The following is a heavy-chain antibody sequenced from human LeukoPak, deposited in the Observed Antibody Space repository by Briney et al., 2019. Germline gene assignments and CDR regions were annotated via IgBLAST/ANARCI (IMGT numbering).Heavy chain of an antibody. Sequence: GGSLRLSCAASGFTFDDYAMHWVRQAPGKGLEWVSGISWNSGSIGYADSVKGRFTISRDNAKNSLYLQMNSLRAEDTALYYCAKDMRGRITMVRGVIPTPIFDYWGQGTLVAVSS. V-gene: IGHV3-9*01. D-gene: IGHD3-10*01. CDR3: AKDMRGRITMVRGVIPTPIFDY. J-gene: IGHJ4*02. CDR2: ISWNSGSI. CDR1: GFTFDDYA.